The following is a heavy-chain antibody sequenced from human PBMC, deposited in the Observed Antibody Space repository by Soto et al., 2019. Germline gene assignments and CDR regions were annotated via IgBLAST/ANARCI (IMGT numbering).Heavy chain of an antibody. V-gene: IGHV3-66*01. D-gene: IGHD2-2*01. Sequence: DVPLVESGGGLVQPGGSLRLSCVVSGFSVSYTYMSWARQAPGKGLEWVSVFYDGDAEYYADSVKGRFTISRDKSKTPLYLQMNSLRAADTAVYYCARDMPDGVDVWGQGTTVTVSS. J-gene: IGHJ6*02. CDR1: GFSVSYTY. CDR3: ARDMPDGVDV. CDR2: FYDGDAE.